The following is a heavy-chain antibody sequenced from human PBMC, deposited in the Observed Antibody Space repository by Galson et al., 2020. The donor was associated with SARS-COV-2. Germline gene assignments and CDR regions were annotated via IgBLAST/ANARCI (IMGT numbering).Heavy chain of an antibody. Sequence: GESLKISCAASGLIFSNAWMSWVRQAPGKGLEWVGRIKSKTDGGTSDYAAPVKGRFTISSDDSKNMLYLQMNSLKTEDTAVYHCVTDNLVGYDFLTGYGITGHFSNGMDVWGQGTTVTVSS. J-gene: IGHJ6*02. D-gene: IGHD3-9*01. CDR3: VTDNLVGYDFLTGYGITGHFSNGMDV. CDR1: GLIFSNAW. CDR2: IKSKTDGGTS. V-gene: IGHV3-15*01.